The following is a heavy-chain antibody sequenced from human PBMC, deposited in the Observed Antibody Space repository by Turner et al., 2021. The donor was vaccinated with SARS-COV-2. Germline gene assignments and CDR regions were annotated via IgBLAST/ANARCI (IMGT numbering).Heavy chain of an antibody. V-gene: IGHV4-59*08. D-gene: IGHD6-19*01. Sequence: QVQLQESGPGLVKPSETLSLICTVSGGSVSPFYWGWIRQPPGKGLEWIGYIYHTGSVSYSPSLENRVTISVDTSKNQFSLKLSSVTAADTAVYYCARHGFSGWDGGGMDVWGQGTTVTVSS. CDR2: IYHTGSV. J-gene: IGHJ6*02. CDR3: ARHGFSGWDGGGMDV. CDR1: GGSVSPFY.